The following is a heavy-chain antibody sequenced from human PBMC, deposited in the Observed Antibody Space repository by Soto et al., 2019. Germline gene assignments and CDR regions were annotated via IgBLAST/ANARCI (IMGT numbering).Heavy chain of an antibody. V-gene: IGHV3-23*04. Sequence: EVELVESGGGLVQPGGSLRLSGVASGFSFDHYAMNWVRQAPGKGLEWLSTISGAGASTYYADSVKGRSTVSRDNSKKTLYLQMTSLGAEDTAIYSFAKDLHQTYGDAFDIRGQATVVTVSS. CDR1: GFSFDHYA. CDR2: ISGAGAST. CDR3: AKDLHQTYGDAFDI. D-gene: IGHD2-2*01. J-gene: IGHJ3*02.